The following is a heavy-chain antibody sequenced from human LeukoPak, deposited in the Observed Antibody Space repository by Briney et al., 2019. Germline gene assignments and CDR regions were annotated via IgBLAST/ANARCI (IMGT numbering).Heavy chain of an antibody. D-gene: IGHD3-3*01. J-gene: IGHJ6*03. V-gene: IGHV1-8*03. Sequence: ASVKVSCKASGYTFTSYDINWVRQATGQGLEWMGWMNPNSGNTGYAQKFQGRVTITRNTSISTAYMELSSLRSEDTAVYYCARTIRALSGYLKYYYYYMDVWGKGTTVTVSS. CDR3: ARTIRALSGYLKYYYYYMDV. CDR2: MNPNSGNT. CDR1: GYTFTSYD.